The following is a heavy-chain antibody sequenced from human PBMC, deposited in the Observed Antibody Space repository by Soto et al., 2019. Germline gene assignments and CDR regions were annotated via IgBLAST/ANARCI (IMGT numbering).Heavy chain of an antibody. V-gene: IGHV4-4*02. CDR1: GDSINHTYW. J-gene: IGHJ6*02. CDR3: ARAVYCTSAKCWDDFHCYNIGV. Sequence: SETLSLTCFVSGDSINHTYWWSWVRQAPEKGLERIGEIYHTGCGSYMPSLRGRVTLSVDTAQYQFSLKLTSVTTATTAVYYFARAVYCTSAKCWDDFHCYNIGVWGQGTGVTVSS. CDR2: IYHTGCG. D-gene: IGHD2-8*01.